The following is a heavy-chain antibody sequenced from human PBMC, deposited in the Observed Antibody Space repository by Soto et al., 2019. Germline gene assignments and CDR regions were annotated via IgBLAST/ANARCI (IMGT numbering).Heavy chain of an antibody. J-gene: IGHJ5*02. CDR3: ARDKGTTSLDT. V-gene: IGHV3-33*01. CDR1: GLPFSASG. CDR2: IWSDGTKE. D-gene: IGHD2-2*01. Sequence: QAQLVESGGGVVQPGRSLRLSCEASGLPFSASGMHWVRQAPGKGLEWVAMIWSDGTKEYYAESVKGRFTITRDNFKHLVFLQMDSLRAEDTAVYYCARDKGTTSLDTRGQGNMVTVSS.